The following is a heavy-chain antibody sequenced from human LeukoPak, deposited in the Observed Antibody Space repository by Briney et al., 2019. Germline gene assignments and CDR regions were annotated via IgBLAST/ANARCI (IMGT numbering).Heavy chain of an antibody. J-gene: IGHJ4*02. CDR1: GYTFSEYY. Sequence: TSVKVSCKASGYTFSEYYIYWVRQAPGQGLEWMGIIHPSGGSSIYAHKFQGRVSMARDTSTSTVYMELSSLRSDDTAVYYCARLGFLNGDINDYWGQGTLVIVSS. V-gene: IGHV1-46*01. CDR3: ARLGFLNGDINDY. CDR2: IHPSGGSS. D-gene: IGHD4-17*01.